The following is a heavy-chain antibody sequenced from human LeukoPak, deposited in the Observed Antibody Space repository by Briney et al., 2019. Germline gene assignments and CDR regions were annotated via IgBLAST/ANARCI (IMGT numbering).Heavy chain of an antibody. J-gene: IGHJ4*02. CDR1: RFTFSDYY. CDR2: ISDSGGST. D-gene: IGHD2-15*01. Sequence: PGGSLRLSCAASRFTFSDYYMSWVRQAPGKGLEWVSAISDSGGSTYYADSVKGRFTISRDNSKNTLYLQMNSLRAEDTAVYYCAKLTLLGYCSGGSCYDRRVFDYWGQGTLVTVSS. CDR3: AKLTLLGYCSGGSCYDRRVFDY. V-gene: IGHV3-23*01.